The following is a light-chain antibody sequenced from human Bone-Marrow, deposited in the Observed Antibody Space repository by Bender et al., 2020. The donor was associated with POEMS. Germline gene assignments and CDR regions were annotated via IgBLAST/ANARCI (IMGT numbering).Light chain of an antibody. CDR2: EVR. CDR1: SSDIGGYDY. J-gene: IGLJ2*01. Sequence: QSALTQPPSASGSPVQSVTISCTGTSSDIGGYDYVSWYQQHPGRAPKLIIFEVRRRPSGVPDRFSGSKSGNTASLTVSGLQAEDEADYYCSSYGVDKALFGGGTKLTVL. CDR3: SSYGVDKAL. V-gene: IGLV2-8*01.